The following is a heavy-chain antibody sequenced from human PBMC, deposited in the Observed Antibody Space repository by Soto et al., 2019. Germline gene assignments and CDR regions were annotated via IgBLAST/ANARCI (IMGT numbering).Heavy chain of an antibody. Sequence: QVQLVESGGGVVQPGRSLRLSCAASGFTFSSYGMHWVRQAPGKGLEWVAVISYDGSNKYYADSVKGRFTISRDNSKNTLYLQMNSLRAEDTAVYYCAKDPVISKIRREDYYYYYGMDVWGQGTTVTVSS. CDR3: AKDPVISKIRREDYYYYYGMDV. J-gene: IGHJ6*02. CDR1: GFTFSSYG. V-gene: IGHV3-30*18. CDR2: ISYDGSNK. D-gene: IGHD1-26*01.